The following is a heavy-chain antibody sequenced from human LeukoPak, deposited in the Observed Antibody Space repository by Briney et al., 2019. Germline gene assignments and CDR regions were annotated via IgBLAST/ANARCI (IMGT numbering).Heavy chain of an antibody. CDR1: GGSISSGGYY. V-gene: IGHV4-39*01. CDR2: IYYSGTT. D-gene: IGHD2-15*01. Sequence: PSQTLSLTCTVSGGSISSGGYYCGWIRQPPGKGLEWIGSIYYSGTTYFKPSLKSRVTISVDTSKNQFSLKLTSVTAADTAVYYCARHGRLGYCSGGNCYLDSWGQGTLVAVSS. CDR3: ARHGRLGYCSGGNCYLDS. J-gene: IGHJ4*02.